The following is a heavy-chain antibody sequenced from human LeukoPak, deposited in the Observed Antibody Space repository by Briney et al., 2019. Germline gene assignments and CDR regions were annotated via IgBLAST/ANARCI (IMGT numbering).Heavy chain of an antibody. CDR3: ARGADSSGYYYAAFDI. CDR1: EFTFSSYA. V-gene: IGHV3-66*01. J-gene: IGHJ3*02. Sequence: GGSLRLSCAASEFTFSSYAISWVRQAPGKGLEWASVIYSGGSTYYADSVKGRFTISRDNSKNTLYLQMNSLRAEDTAVYYCARGADSSGYYYAAFDIWGQGTMVTVSS. D-gene: IGHD3-22*01. CDR2: IYSGGST.